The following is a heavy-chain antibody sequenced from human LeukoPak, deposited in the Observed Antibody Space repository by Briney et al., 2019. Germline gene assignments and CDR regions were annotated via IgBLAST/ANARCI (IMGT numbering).Heavy chain of an antibody. CDR1: GYTFTGYY. J-gene: IGHJ5*02. Sequence: GASVKVSRKASGYTFTGYYMHWVRQAPGQGLEWMGWINPNSGGTNYAQKFQGRVTMTRDTSISTAYMELSRLRSDDTAVYYCARVGHGGYCSSTSCSEFDPWGQGTLVTVSS. V-gene: IGHV1-2*02. CDR2: INPNSGGT. CDR3: ARVGHGGYCSSTSCSEFDP. D-gene: IGHD2-2*01.